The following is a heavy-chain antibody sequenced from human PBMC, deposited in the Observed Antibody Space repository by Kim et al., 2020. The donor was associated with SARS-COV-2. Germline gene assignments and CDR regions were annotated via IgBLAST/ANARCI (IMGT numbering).Heavy chain of an antibody. J-gene: IGHJ2*01. CDR2: INTNTGDP. D-gene: IGHD2-15*01. Sequence: ASVKVSCKTSGFAFTGYYIHWVRQAPGRGLEWMGRINTNTGDPHFPHIFQGRLTLTKDTSLNTAYLELSGLSSTDTAVYFCARPGDFSDSDWYLDVWGRGTLLTVAS. CDR1: GFAFTGYY. V-gene: IGHV1-2*06. CDR3: ARPGDFSDSDWYLDV.